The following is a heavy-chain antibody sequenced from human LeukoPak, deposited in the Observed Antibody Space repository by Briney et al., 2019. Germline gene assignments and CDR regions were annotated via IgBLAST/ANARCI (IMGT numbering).Heavy chain of an antibody. V-gene: IGHV1-18*01. CDR3: ARWVGGLDAFDI. J-gene: IGHJ3*02. Sequence: ASVKVSCKAYGYTFTSYDINWVRQAPGQGLEWMGWIRAYNSNTNYAQKLQGRVTMTTDTSTSTAYMELRSLRSDDTAVYYCARWVGGLDAFDIWGQGTMVTVSS. CDR1: GYTFTSYD. D-gene: IGHD2-15*01. CDR2: IRAYNSNT.